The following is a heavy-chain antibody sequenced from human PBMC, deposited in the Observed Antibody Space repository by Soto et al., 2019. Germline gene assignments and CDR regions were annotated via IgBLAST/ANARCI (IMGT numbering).Heavy chain of an antibody. J-gene: IGHJ4*02. CDR2: ISGSGAYT. CDR3: AKQVANFYHFDY. CDR1: GFTFSSYA. D-gene: IGHD5-12*01. V-gene: IGHV3-23*01. Sequence: GGSLRLSCAASGFTFSSYAMIWVRQAPGKGLEWVSGISGSGAYTYYADSVKGRFTISRDNSKNTLYLQMNSLRADDTAVYYCAKQVANFYHFDYWGQGTLVTVSS.